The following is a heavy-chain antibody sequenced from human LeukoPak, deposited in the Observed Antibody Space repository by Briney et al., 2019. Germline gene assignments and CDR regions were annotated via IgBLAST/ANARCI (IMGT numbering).Heavy chain of an antibody. CDR3: ARGVGNGSGSYEFFDY. CDR2: IYYTGST. Sequence: SETLSLTCTVSGGSMSSYYWSWIRQPPGKGLEYIGYIYYTGSTYYNPSLKSRVTISVDTSKRQFSLRLSSVSAADTAVYFCARGVGNGSGSYEFFDYWGQGTLVTVSS. CDR1: GGSMSSYY. D-gene: IGHD3-10*01. V-gene: IGHV4-59*12. J-gene: IGHJ4*02.